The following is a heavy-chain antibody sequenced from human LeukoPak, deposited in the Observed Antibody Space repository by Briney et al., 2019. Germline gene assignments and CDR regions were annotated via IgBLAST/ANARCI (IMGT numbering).Heavy chain of an antibody. CDR1: GYSFTSYW. V-gene: IGHV5-51*01. CDR2: IYPGNSDT. CDR3: ARLGSAVIDY. J-gene: IGHJ4*02. Sequence: GESLRISCKGSGYSFTSYWISWVRQMPGKGLEWMGIIYPGNSDTRYNPPFQGQVTISADKSISTAYLQWSSLTASDTAMYYCARLGSAVIDYWGQGTLVTVSS. D-gene: IGHD2-15*01.